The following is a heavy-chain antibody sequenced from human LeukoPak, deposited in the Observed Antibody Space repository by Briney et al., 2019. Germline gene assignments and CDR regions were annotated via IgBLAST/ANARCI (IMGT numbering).Heavy chain of an antibody. J-gene: IGHJ4*02. CDR3: AKRGSSGWYVPAGIDY. CDR1: GFTFSSYA. V-gene: IGHV3-30-3*02. Sequence: QPGRSLRLSCVASGFTFSSYAMHWVRQAPGKGLEWVALISYDGSNKYYADSVKGRFTISRDNSKNTLYLQMNSLRAEDTAVYYCAKRGSSGWYVPAGIDYWGQGTLVTVSS. CDR2: ISYDGSNK. D-gene: IGHD6-19*01.